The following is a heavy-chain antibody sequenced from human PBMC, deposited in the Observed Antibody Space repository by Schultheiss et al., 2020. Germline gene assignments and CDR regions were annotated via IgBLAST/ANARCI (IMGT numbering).Heavy chain of an antibody. Sequence: SETLSLTCTVSGGSISSSSYYWSWIRQPPGKGLEWIGYIYYSGSTYYNPSLKSRVTISVDTSKNQFSLKLSSVTAADTAVYYCAGSGNSVRNAFDIWGQGTMVTVSS. CDR2: IYYSGST. J-gene: IGHJ3*02. CDR1: GGSISSSSYY. CDR3: AGSGNSVRNAFDI. D-gene: IGHD4-23*01. V-gene: IGHV4-31*03.